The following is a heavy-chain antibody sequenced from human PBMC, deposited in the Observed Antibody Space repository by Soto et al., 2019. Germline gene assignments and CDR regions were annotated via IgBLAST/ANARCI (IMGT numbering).Heavy chain of an antibody. CDR2: VNHSGST. CDR1: GGSISSGYYY. CDR3: AGTGPTYGFDV. Sequence: QVQLQESGPGLVKPSQTLSLTCSVSGGSISSGYYYWSWIRQPPGKGLEWIGEVNHSGSTTYNSSLKSRVTISVDTASNQFSLRLTSAPAADTAVYFWAGTGPTYGFDVWGQGTLVIVSS. J-gene: IGHJ3*01. D-gene: IGHD2-8*02. V-gene: IGHV4-30-4*03.